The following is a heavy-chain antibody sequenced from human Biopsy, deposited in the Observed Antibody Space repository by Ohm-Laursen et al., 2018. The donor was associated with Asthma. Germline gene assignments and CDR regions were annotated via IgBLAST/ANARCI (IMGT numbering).Heavy chain of an antibody. CDR3: AKDVFPGWELRRGPDY. CDR2: ISFDGSNK. V-gene: IGHV3-30*18. CDR1: EFTFSNYG. D-gene: IGHD1-26*01. J-gene: IGHJ4*02. Sequence: SLRLSCTASEFTFSNYGMHWVRQAPGKGLDWVAVISFDGSNKNYTDSVKGRFTISRDNSRNTLHLQMNSLRAEDTAVYYCAKDVFPGWELRRGPDYWGQGTLVTVSA.